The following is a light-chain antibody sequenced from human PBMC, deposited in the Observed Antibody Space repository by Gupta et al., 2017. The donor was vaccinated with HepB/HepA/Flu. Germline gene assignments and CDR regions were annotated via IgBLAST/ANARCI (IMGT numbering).Light chain of an antibody. J-gene: IGKJ4*01. Sequence: VFRQSPATLSLSPGERATLSCRASQSVSSYLAWYQQKPGQAPRLLIYDASNRATGIPARFSGSGSETDFTLTISSLEPEDFAVYYCQQRSNWPLTFGGGTKVEIK. CDR3: QQRSNWPLT. V-gene: IGKV3-11*01. CDR2: DAS. CDR1: QSVSSY.